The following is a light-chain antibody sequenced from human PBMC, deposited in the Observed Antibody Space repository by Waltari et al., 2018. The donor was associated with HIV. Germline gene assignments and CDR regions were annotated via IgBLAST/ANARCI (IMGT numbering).Light chain of an antibody. CDR2: EVY. CDR1: NSDIGNFAY. CDR3: SSYATTNDFYVL. V-gene: IGLV2-8*01. Sequence: QSALTQPPSASGSPGQSVTISCTGTNSDIGNFAYVAWYQQHPGKPPKLIISEVYKRPSGVPNRFSGSKSGNTASLTVSGLQAEDEADYYCSSYATTNDFYVLFGGGTKLTVL. J-gene: IGLJ2*01.